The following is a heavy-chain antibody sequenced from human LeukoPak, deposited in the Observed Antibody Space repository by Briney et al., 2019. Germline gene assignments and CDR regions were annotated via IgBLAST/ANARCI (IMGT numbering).Heavy chain of an antibody. CDR1: GFTFSSYA. D-gene: IGHD1-26*01. CDR2: ISYDGSNK. Sequence: GGSLRLSCAASGFTFSSYAMHWVRQAPGKGLEWVAVISYDGSNKYYADSVKGRFTISRDNSKNTLYLQMNSLRAEDTAVCYCARDGSYYYYYGMDVWGQGTTVTVSS. CDR3: ARDGSYYYYYGMDV. V-gene: IGHV3-30*04. J-gene: IGHJ6*02.